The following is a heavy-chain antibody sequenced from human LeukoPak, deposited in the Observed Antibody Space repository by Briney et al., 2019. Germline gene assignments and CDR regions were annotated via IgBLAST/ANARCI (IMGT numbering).Heavy chain of an antibody. V-gene: IGHV3-23*01. CDR3: AKARVQLWLGPDAFDI. D-gene: IGHD5-18*01. CDR2: ISGSGGST. Sequence: GGSLRLSCAASGFIFSSYAMSWVRQAPGKGLEWVSAISGSGGSTYYADSVKGRFTISRDNSKNTLYLQMNSLRAEDTAVYYCAKARVQLWLGPDAFDIWGQGTMVTVSS. CDR1: GFIFSSYA. J-gene: IGHJ3*02.